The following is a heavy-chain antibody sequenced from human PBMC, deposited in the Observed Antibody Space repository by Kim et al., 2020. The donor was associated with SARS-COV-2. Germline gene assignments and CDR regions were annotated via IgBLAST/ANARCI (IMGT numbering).Heavy chain of an antibody. Sequence: GESLKISCKGSGYSFTSYWIGWVRQMPGKGLEWMGIIYPGDSDTRYSPSFQGQVTISADKSISTAYLQWSSLKASDTAVYYCARLPPGIAAAGTHFWFDPWGQGTLVTVSS. CDR3: ARLPPGIAAAGTHFWFDP. CDR1: GYSFTSYW. V-gene: IGHV5-51*01. D-gene: IGHD6-13*01. CDR2: IYPGDSDT. J-gene: IGHJ5*02.